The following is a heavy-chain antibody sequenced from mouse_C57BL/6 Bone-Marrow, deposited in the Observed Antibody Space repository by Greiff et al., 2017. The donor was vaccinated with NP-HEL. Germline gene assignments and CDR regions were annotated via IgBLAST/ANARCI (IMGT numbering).Heavy chain of an antibody. CDR1: GYTFTEYT. CDR3: ARHEELNGSGTWFAY. CDR2: FYPGSGSI. Sequence: VKLVESGAELVKPGASVKLSCKASGYTFTEYTIHWVKQRSGQGLEWIGWFYPGSGSIKYNEKFKDKATLTEDKSSSTVYMELSRLTSEDSAVYFCARHEELNGSGTWFAYWGQGTLVTVSA. J-gene: IGHJ3*01. D-gene: IGHD1-1*01. V-gene: IGHV1-62-2*01.